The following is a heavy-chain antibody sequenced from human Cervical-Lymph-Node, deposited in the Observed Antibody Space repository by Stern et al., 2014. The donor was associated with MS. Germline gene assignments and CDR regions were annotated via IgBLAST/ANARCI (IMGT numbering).Heavy chain of an antibody. V-gene: IGHV4-34*01. J-gene: IGHJ4*02. CDR3: ARGEYDHYFDY. D-gene: IGHD6-6*01. CDR1: GGSFSGYY. Sequence: QVQLQQWGAGLLKPSETLSLTCAVYGGSFSGYYWSWIRQPPGKGLEWIGEINHSGSTNYNPSLKSRVTISVDTSKNQFSLKLSSVTAAETAVYYCARGEYDHYFDYWGQGTLVTVSS. CDR2: INHSGST.